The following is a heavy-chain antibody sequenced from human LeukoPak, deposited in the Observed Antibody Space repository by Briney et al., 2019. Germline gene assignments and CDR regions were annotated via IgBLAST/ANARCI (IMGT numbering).Heavy chain of an antibody. CDR3: ARAWGNSSSGDDFNI. Sequence: ASVKVSCKASGYTSTNYYIHWIRQAPGQGLEWMGIINPSGDTTSYSQRFQGRVTMTRDTSTSTVYMEQGSLRSDDTAVYYCARAWGNSSSGDDFNIWGQGTMVTVSS. CDR2: INPSGDTT. D-gene: IGHD6-6*01. CDR1: GYTSTNYY. J-gene: IGHJ3*02. V-gene: IGHV1-46*01.